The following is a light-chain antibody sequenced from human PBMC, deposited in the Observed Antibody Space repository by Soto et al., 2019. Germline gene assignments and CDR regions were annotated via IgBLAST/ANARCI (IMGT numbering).Light chain of an antibody. Sequence: DIQMTQSPYTLSASVGDRVTITCRASQSMSNWLAWYQQKPGKAPNLLIYAASSLDRGTPSRFSGSGSGTEFILTISSLQPDDFATYYCQQYNSYSRTFGQGTKVDI. CDR1: QSMSNW. CDR2: AAS. CDR3: QQYNSYSRT. V-gene: IGKV1-5*01. J-gene: IGKJ1*01.